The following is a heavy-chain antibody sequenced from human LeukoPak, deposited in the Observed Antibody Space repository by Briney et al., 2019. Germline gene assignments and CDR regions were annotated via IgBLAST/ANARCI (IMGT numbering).Heavy chain of an antibody. Sequence: GGSLRLSCAASGFTFSSYGMHWVRQAPGKGLEWVAVISYDGSNKYYADSVKGRFTISRDNSKNTLYLQMNSLRAEDTAVYYCAECMESGYSSSWYSLLDYYYGMDVWGQGTTVTVSS. CDR3: AECMESGYSSSWYSLLDYYYGMDV. V-gene: IGHV3-30*18. J-gene: IGHJ6*02. CDR1: GFTFSSYG. CDR2: ISYDGSNK. D-gene: IGHD6-13*01.